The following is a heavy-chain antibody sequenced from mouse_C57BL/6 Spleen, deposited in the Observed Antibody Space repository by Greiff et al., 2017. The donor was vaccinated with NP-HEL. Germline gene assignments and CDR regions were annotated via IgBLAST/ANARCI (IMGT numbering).Heavy chain of an antibody. V-gene: IGHV3-6*01. J-gene: IGHJ3*01. CDR2: ISYDGSN. D-gene: IGHD2-3*01. CDR1: GYSITSGYY. Sequence: EVQLQESGPGLVKPSQSLSLTCSVTGYSITSGYYWNWIRQFPGNKLEWMGYISYDGSNNYNPSLKNRISITRDTSKNQFFLKLNSVTTEDTATYYCARDKGDGYPFAYWGQGTLVTVSA. CDR3: ARDKGDGYPFAY.